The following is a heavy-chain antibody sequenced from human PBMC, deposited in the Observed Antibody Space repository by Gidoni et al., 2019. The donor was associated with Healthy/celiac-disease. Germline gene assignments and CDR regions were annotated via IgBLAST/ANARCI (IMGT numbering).Heavy chain of an antibody. CDR3: ARSTRYSYGYGFDY. CDR1: GCTVSSNY. Sequence: EVQLVESGGGLIQPGGSLRLSCAASGCTVSSNYRSWVRQAPGKGLERVSVIYSGGSTYYADSVKGRFTISRDNSKNTLYLQMNSLRAEDTAVYYCARSTRYSYGYGFDYWGQGTLVTVSS. CDR2: IYSGGST. D-gene: IGHD5-18*01. J-gene: IGHJ4*02. V-gene: IGHV3-53*01.